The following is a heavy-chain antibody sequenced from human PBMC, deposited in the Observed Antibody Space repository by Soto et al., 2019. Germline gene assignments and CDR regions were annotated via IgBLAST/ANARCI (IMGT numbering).Heavy chain of an antibody. CDR2: ISYDGSNK. D-gene: IGHD3-10*01. Sequence: GGSLRLSCAASGFTFSSYGMHWVRQAPGKGLEWVAVISYDGSNKYYADSVKGRFTISRDNSKNTLYLQMNSLRAEDTAVYYCAKASGSGSYYNPLDYWGQGTLVTVSS. V-gene: IGHV3-30*18. J-gene: IGHJ4*02. CDR3: AKASGSGSYYNPLDY. CDR1: GFTFSSYG.